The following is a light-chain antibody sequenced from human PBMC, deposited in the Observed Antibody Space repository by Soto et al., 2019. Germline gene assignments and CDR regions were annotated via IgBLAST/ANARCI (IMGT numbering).Light chain of an antibody. CDR3: CSYAGSSTVV. Sequence: QPVLTQPASVSGSPGQSITISCTGTSSDVGSYNLVSWYQQHPGKAPKLMIYEVSKRPSGVSNRFSGSKSGNTASLTISGLQAEDEADYYCCSYAGSSTVVFGGGTQLTVL. CDR2: EVS. J-gene: IGLJ2*01. V-gene: IGLV2-23*02. CDR1: SSDVGSYNL.